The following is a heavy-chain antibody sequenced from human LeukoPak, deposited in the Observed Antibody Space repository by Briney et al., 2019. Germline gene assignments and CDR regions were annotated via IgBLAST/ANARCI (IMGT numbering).Heavy chain of an antibody. V-gene: IGHV4-4*02. CDR2: IYHSGTT. J-gene: IGHJ4*02. CDR3: ASSSNTRPGY. D-gene: IGHD6-13*01. CDR1: GGSIISTNW. Sequence: SGTLSLTCAVSGGSIISTNWWNWVRQPPGKGLEWIGEIYHSGTTTYNASLESRVSISVDKSKNQFSLTLSSATAADTAVYYCASSSNTRPGYWGQGILVTVSS.